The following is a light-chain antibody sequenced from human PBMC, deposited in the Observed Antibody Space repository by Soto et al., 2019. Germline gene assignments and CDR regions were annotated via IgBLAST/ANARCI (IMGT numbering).Light chain of an antibody. CDR3: SSHTSGSTRV. CDR1: SSDVGGYDY. Sequence: QSALTQPASVSGSPGQSIAISCTGTSSDVGGYDYVSWYQQQPDKAPKLMIYEFTKRPSGVSNRFSGSKSGNTASLTISGLQAEDEADYYCSSHTSGSTRVFGTGTKLTVL. V-gene: IGLV2-14*01. CDR2: EFT. J-gene: IGLJ1*01.